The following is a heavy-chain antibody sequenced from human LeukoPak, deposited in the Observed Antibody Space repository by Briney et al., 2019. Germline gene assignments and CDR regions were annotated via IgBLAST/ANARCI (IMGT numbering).Heavy chain of an antibody. V-gene: IGHV1-2*06. D-gene: IGHD4-17*01. CDR1: GYTFTAYY. Sequence: GASVKVSCKASGYTFTAYYIHWVRQAPGQGLEWMGRIKPSSGGTEYAQRFQGRVTVTRDTSISTAYVELSRLTPDDTAVYYCARNYGDLDYWGQGTLVTVSS. CDR3: ARNYGDLDY. J-gene: IGHJ4*02. CDR2: IKPSSGGT.